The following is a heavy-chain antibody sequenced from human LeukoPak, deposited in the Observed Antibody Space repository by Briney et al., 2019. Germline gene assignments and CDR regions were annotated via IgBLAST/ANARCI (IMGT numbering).Heavy chain of an antibody. CDR3: ARDITAPRGIYYYGMDV. D-gene: IGHD3-10*01. Sequence: GGSLRPSCAASGFTFSSYNMNWVRQAPGKGLEWVSYISSSSSTIYYADSVKGRFTISRDNAKNSLYLQMNSLRAEDTAVYYCARDITAPRGIYYYGMDVWGQGTTVTVSS. CDR1: GFTFSSYN. V-gene: IGHV3-48*04. J-gene: IGHJ6*02. CDR2: ISSSSSTI.